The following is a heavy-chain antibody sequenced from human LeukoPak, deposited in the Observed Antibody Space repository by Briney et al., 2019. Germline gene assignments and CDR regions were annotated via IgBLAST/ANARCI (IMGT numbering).Heavy chain of an antibody. Sequence: ASETLSLTCTVSGGSTSSGTYYWAWIRQPPGKGPEWIGTIHYSGDTYYNPSLKSRVTISVDPPKKQFFLNLSSVTAADAAVYYCARLGGYYDPPGYWGQGTLVGVSS. D-gene: IGHD3-22*01. CDR2: IHYSGDT. V-gene: IGHV4-39*01. CDR1: GGSTSSGTYY. J-gene: IGHJ4*02. CDR3: ARLGGYYDPPGY.